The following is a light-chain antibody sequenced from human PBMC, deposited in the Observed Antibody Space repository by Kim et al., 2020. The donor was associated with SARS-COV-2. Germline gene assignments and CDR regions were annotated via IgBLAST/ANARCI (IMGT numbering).Light chain of an antibody. CDR1: SSDVGGYNY. CDR3: SSYTSSSTLV. V-gene: IGLV2-14*04. CDR2: DVS. Sequence: GHAITISCTGTSSDVGGYNYVSWYQQHPGKAPKLMIYDVSKRPSRVSNRFSGSKSGNTASLTISGLQAEDEADYYCSSYTSSSTLVFGGGTQLTVL. J-gene: IGLJ2*01.